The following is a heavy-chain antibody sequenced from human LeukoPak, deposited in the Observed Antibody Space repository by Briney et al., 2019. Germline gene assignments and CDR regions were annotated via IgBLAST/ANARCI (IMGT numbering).Heavy chain of an antibody. CDR3: ARDRSVDYFDY. Sequence: GGSLRLSCAASGFIFSSYGMHWVRQAPAKGLEWVAVIWYDGSEKYYADSVKGRFTISRDNSKNTLYLQMNSLRADDTAVYYCARDRSVDYFDYWGQGTLVSVCS. V-gene: IGHV3-33*01. J-gene: IGHJ4*02. D-gene: IGHD3-16*02. CDR1: GFIFSSYG. CDR2: IWYDGSEK.